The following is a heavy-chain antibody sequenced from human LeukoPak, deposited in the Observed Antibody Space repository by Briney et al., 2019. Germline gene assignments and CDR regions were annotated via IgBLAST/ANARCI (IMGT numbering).Heavy chain of an antibody. CDR1: GYTFTAYN. Sequence: ASVKVSCKASGYTFTAYNIHWVRQAPGQGLEWMGWITPNSGATNYARQFQGRVTMTRDTSISTAYMELSRLRSDDTAVYYCARVAYSSSYDAFDIWGQGTMVTVSS. CDR2: ITPNSGAT. CDR3: ARVAYSSSYDAFDI. V-gene: IGHV1-2*02. D-gene: IGHD6-6*01. J-gene: IGHJ3*02.